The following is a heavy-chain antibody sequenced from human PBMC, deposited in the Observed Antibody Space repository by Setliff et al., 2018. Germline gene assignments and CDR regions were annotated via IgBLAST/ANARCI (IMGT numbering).Heavy chain of an antibody. CDR1: GFTFRNYG. J-gene: IGHJ4*01. Sequence: GGSLRLSCAASGFTFRNYGMHWVRQAPGKGLEWVSSISDTALGIYYSDSVQGRFTISRDNHKNTLHLQMNSLRVEDTAIYYCAKSPHDFWSGRVFFDYWGQGMLVTVSS. D-gene: IGHD3-3*01. CDR3: AKSPHDFWSGRVFFDY. CDR2: ISDTALGI. V-gene: IGHV3-23*01.